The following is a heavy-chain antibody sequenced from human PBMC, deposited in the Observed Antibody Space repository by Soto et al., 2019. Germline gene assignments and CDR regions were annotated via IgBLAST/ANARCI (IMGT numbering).Heavy chain of an antibody. CDR3: AKDSIEARGGRDY. Sequence: SLRLSCAASGFTFSSYAMSWVRQAPGKGLEWVSAISGSGGSTYYADSVKGRFTISRDNSKNTLYLQMNSLRAEDTAVYYCAKDSIEARGGRDYWGQGTLVTVSS. CDR2: ISGSGGST. D-gene: IGHD6-6*01. CDR1: GFTFSSYA. V-gene: IGHV3-23*01. J-gene: IGHJ4*02.